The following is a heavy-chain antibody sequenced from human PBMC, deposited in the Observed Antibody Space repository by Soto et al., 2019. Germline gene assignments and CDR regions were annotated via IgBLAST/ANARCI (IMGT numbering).Heavy chain of an antibody. D-gene: IGHD2-15*01. CDR1: GYTFTSYG. V-gene: IGHV1-18*04. J-gene: IGHJ6*02. Sequence: ASVKVSCKASGYTFTSYGISWVRQAPGQGLEWMGWISAYNGNTNYAQKLQGRVTMTTDTSTSTAYMELRSLRSDDTAVYYCAGDQRYCSGGSCLNDYGMDVWGQGTTVTVSS. CDR2: ISAYNGNT. CDR3: AGDQRYCSGGSCLNDYGMDV.